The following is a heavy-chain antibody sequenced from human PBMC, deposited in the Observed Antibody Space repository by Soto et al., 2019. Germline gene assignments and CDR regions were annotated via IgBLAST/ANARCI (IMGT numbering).Heavy chain of an antibody. CDR3: ARGGPVSVSPAWQLLGYFDY. V-gene: IGHV4-31*03. J-gene: IGHJ4*02. CDR2: ISYTGAT. D-gene: IGHD2-15*01. Sequence: QVHLQESGPGQVRPSQTLSLSCSVSGGSISRGAYFWTWIRQFPGKGLEWIAYISYTGATYYNPSLKSRVTILARTSKNQFSLKLNSVTSADTAVYYCARGGPVSVSPAWQLLGYFDYWGQGTLVTVSS. CDR1: GGSISRGAYF.